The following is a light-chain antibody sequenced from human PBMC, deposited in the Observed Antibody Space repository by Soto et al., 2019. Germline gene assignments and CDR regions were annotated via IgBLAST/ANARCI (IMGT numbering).Light chain of an antibody. J-gene: IGKJ5*01. CDR3: QHLYAYPLD. Sequence: DIQLTQSPSFLSASVGDRVTITCRASQGISSSLAWYQQKPGKAPNLLIYAASTLQTGVPSRFSGSGSGTEFTLTISSRQPEDLATYYCQHLYAYPLDFGQGTRLDIK. CDR2: AAS. V-gene: IGKV1-9*01. CDR1: QGISSS.